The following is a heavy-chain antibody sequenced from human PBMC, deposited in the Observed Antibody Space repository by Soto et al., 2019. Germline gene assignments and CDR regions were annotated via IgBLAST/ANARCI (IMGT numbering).Heavy chain of an antibody. CDR1: GYTFTGYY. Sequence: ASVKVSCKASGYTFTGYYMHWVRQAPGQGLEWMGGINPNDGGTNYAQKFQGRVSMTKDRSINTAYMDLSRLRSGDTAVYYCATEAGGNYDYWGQGTLVTV. V-gene: IGHV1-2*02. CDR2: INPNDGGT. D-gene: IGHD1-1*01. CDR3: ATEAGGNYDY. J-gene: IGHJ4*02.